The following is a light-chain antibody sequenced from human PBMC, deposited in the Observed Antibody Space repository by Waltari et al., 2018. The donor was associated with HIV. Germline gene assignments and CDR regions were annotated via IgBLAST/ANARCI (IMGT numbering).Light chain of an antibody. V-gene: IGLV6-57*03. CDR3: QSYDNSVLWV. CDR2: EDT. Sequence: NFMLTQPHSVSESPGKTVTISCTRSSGSIASNSVQWYQQRPGSAPTTVIYEDTQRPSAVPAPFSCSIDSSSNSASLTISGLKTDDEADYYCQSYDNSVLWVFGGGTKLTVL. J-gene: IGLJ3*02. CDR1: SGSIASNS.